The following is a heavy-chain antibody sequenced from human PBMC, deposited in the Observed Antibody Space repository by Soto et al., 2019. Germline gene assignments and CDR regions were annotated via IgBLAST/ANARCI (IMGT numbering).Heavy chain of an antibody. CDR1: GFTFSSYS. CDR3: AREVGRFLEWFPAYIGGEYGMAV. Sequence: PGGSLRLSCAASGFTFSSYSMNWVRQAPGKGLEWVSYISSSSSTIYYADSVKGRFTISRDNSKNTLYLQMNSLRAEDTAVYYCAREVGRFLEWFPAYIGGEYGMAVWGQGTTVTVSS. CDR2: ISSSSSTI. D-gene: IGHD3-3*01. J-gene: IGHJ6*02. V-gene: IGHV3-48*01.